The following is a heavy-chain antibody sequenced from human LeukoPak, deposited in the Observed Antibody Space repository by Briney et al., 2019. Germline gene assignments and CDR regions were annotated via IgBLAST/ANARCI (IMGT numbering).Heavy chain of an antibody. Sequence: GASVKVSCKASGYTFTSYGISWVRQAPGQGLEWMGWISAYNGNTNYAQKLQGRVTMTTDTSTSTAYMELSSLRSEDTAVYYCARGPHYCSSTSCFHYYYMDVWGKGTTVTVSS. V-gene: IGHV1-18*01. CDR1: GYTFTSYG. CDR2: ISAYNGNT. CDR3: ARGPHYCSSTSCFHYYYMDV. J-gene: IGHJ6*03. D-gene: IGHD2-2*01.